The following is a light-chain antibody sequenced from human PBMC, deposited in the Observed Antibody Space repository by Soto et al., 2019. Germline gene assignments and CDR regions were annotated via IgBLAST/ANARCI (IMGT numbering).Light chain of an antibody. CDR3: SSYTWSYTYV. V-gene: IGLV2-14*01. J-gene: IGLJ1*01. CDR1: RSDVGAYNY. Sequence: QSALTQPASVSGSPGQSITISCTGTRSDVGAYNYVSWYQQYPGKAPKLIIYDVTNRPSGVSNRFSGSKSGNTASLTISGLQAEDEADYYCSSYTWSYTYVFGTGTKLTV. CDR2: DVT.